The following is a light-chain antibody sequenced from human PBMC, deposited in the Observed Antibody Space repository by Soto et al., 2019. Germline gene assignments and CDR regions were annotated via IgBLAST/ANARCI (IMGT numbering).Light chain of an antibody. CDR3: QSYDSSLSGSQVV. CDR2: GNS. J-gene: IGLJ2*01. CDR1: SSTIGAGYD. Sequence: QSVLTQPPSVSGAPGQRVTISCTGSSSTIGAGYDVHWYQQLPGTAPKLLIYGNSNRPSGVPDRFSGSKSGTSASLAITGLQAEDEADYYCQSYDSSLSGSQVVFGGGTKVTVL. V-gene: IGLV1-40*01.